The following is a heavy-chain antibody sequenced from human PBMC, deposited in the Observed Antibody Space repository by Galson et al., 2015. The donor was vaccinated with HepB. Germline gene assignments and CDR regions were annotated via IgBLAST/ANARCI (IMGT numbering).Heavy chain of an antibody. CDR3: AGGPLYYYDSSGSHAFDI. V-gene: IGHV1-3*01. CDR2: INAGNGNT. D-gene: IGHD3-22*01. J-gene: IGHJ3*02. CDR1: GYTFTSYA. Sequence: SVKVSCKASGYTFTSYAMHWVRQAPGQRLEWMGWINAGNGNTKYSQKFQGRVTITRDTSASTAYMELSSLRSEDTAVYYCAGGPLYYYDSSGSHAFDIWGQGTMVTVSS.